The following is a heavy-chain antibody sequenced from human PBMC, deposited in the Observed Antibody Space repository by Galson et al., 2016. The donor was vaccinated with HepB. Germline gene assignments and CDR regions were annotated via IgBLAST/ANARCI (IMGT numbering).Heavy chain of an antibody. CDR1: GFTFSYYL. Sequence: SLRLSCAASGFTFSYYLMTWVRQAPGKGLEWVANINQDGSEKYYVDSVKGRFTISRDNSKNTLYLQMNSLRAEDTAVYYCARGRYDILTLANWGQGTLVTVSS. J-gene: IGHJ4*02. CDR3: ARGRYDILTLAN. CDR2: INQDGSEK. V-gene: IGHV3-7*01. D-gene: IGHD3-9*01.